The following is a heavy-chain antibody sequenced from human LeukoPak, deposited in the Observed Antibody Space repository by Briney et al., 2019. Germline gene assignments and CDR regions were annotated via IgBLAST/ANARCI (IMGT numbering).Heavy chain of an antibody. J-gene: IGHJ3*01. V-gene: IGHV4-38-2*02. CDR2: IQYRGAS. D-gene: IGHD4-11*01. CDR1: GYSISTGSY. Sequence: SETLSLTCTVSGYSISTGSYWGWIRQPPGKGLEWIGNIQYRGASYYNPSLKSPVTLSLDTSKSPFSLSLTSLTAADTAVYYCANAYSRYDPFDVWGQGTMVTVSS. CDR3: ANAYSRYDPFDV.